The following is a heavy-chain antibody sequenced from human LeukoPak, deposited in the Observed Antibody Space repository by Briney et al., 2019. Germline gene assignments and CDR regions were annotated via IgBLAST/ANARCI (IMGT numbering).Heavy chain of an antibody. J-gene: IGHJ5*02. CDR1: GDSMSSSRYS. Sequence: PSETLSLTCDVSGDSMSSSRYSWSWIRQPPGKGLEWIGYIYHGGSTHYNPSLKSRVIISVDRSKKQFSLNLSSVTAADTAMYYCARMVVDVTRWFDPWGQGTLVTVSS. CDR2: IYHGGST. D-gene: IGHD2-15*01. V-gene: IGHV4-30-2*01. CDR3: ARMVVDVTRWFDP.